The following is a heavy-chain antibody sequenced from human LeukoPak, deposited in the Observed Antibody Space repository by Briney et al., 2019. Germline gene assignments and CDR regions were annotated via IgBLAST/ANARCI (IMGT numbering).Heavy chain of an antibody. D-gene: IGHD3-10*01. V-gene: IGHV4-59*01. J-gene: IGHJ4*02. CDR1: GGSISSYY. CDR3: ARARQPWFGELQYYDY. CDR2: IYYSGST. Sequence: SETLSLTCTVSGGSISSYYWSWIRQPPGKGLEWIGYIYYSGSTNYNPSLKSRVTISVDTSKNQSSLKLSSVTAADTAVYYCARARQPWFGELQYYDYWGQGTLVTVSS.